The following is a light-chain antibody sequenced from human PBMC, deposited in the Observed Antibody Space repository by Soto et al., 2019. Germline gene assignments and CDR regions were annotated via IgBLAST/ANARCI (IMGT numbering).Light chain of an antibody. CDR1: QSVSNSY. CDR3: QQYAGSPST. J-gene: IGKJ1*01. Sequence: EIVVTQSPGTLSLSPGERATLSCRASQSVSNSYLAWYQQKPGQGPRLLIYDASSRATGIPDRFSGSASGTDFTLTISRLEPEDFAVYYCQQYAGSPSTFGQGTKVEI. CDR2: DAS. V-gene: IGKV3-20*01.